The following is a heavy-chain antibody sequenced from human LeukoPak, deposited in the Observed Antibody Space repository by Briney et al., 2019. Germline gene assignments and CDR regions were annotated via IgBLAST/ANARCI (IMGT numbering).Heavy chain of an antibody. V-gene: IGHV3-21*01. CDR1: GFTFSSYA. D-gene: IGHD2-15*01. J-gene: IGHJ4*02. CDR3: ARDYCIDGCPPGY. CDR2: ISSNNRYI. Sequence: GGSLRLSCAASGFTFSSYAMSWVRQAPGKGLEWVSSISSNNRYIYYADSVKGRFTVSRDNAKNSLYLQMNSLRAEDTAVYYCARDYCIDGCPPGYWGQGTRVTVSP.